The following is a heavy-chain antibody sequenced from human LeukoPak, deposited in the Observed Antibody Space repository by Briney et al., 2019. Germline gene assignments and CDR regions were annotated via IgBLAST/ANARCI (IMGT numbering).Heavy chain of an antibody. CDR3: ARGRAGYYDSSGFKSIAFDI. Sequence: SQTLSLTCTVSGGSISSYYWSWIRQPPGKGLEWIGYIYYSGSTNYNPSLKSRVTISVDTSKNQFPLKLSSVTAADTAVYYCARGRAGYYDSSGFKSIAFDIWGQGTMVTVSS. CDR2: IYYSGST. V-gene: IGHV4-59*01. J-gene: IGHJ3*02. CDR1: GGSISSYY. D-gene: IGHD3-22*01.